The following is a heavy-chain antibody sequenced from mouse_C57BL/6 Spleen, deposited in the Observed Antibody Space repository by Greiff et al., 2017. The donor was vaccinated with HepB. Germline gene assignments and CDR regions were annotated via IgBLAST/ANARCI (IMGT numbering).Heavy chain of an antibody. CDR2: IYPGSGST. V-gene: IGHV1-55*01. Sequence: VQLQQPGAELVKPGASVKMSCKASGYTFTSYWITWVKQRPGQGLEWIGDIYPGSGSTNYNEKFKSKATLTVDTSSSTAYMQLSSLTSEDSAVYYCARPYYGSSYGAMDYWGQGTSVTVSS. J-gene: IGHJ4*01. D-gene: IGHD1-1*01. CDR1: GYTFTSYW. CDR3: ARPYYGSSYGAMDY.